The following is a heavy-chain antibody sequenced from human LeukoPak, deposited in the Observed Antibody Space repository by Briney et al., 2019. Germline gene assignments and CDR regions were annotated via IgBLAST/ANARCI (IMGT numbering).Heavy chain of an antibody. CDR1: GFTFSSYA. J-gene: IGHJ5*02. D-gene: IGHD6-19*01. CDR2: ISGSGGST. CDR3: ARDQGGWTYNWFDP. V-gene: IGHV3-23*01. Sequence: GGSLRLSCAASGFTFSSYAMSWVRQAPGKGLEWVSAISGSGGSTYYADSVKGRFTISRDNSKNTLYLQMNSLRAEDTAVYYCARDQGGWTYNWFDPWGQGTLVTVSS.